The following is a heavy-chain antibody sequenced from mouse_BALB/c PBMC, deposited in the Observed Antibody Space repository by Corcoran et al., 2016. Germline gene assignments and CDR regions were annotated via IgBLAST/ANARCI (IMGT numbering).Heavy chain of an antibody. J-gene: IGHJ3*01. CDR1: GYTFTNYG. D-gene: IGHD1-1*01. CDR3: ARDYGSSGFAY. Sequence: QIQLVQSGPELKKPGETVKISCKASGYTFTNYGMNWVKQAPGKGLKWMGWINTYTGEPTYADDFKGRFAFSLETSASTAYLQINNLKNEDMATYFCARDYGSSGFAYWGQGTLVTVSA. V-gene: IGHV9-1*02. CDR2: INTYTGEP.